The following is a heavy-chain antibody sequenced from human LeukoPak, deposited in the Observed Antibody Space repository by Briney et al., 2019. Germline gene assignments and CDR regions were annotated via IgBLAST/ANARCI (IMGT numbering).Heavy chain of an antibody. Sequence: GAPVKVSCKASGGTFSSYAISWVRQAPGQGLEWMGRIIPILGIANYAQKFQGRVTITADKSTSTAYMELSSLRSEDTAVYYCARGGLLDSSGYYYNDYWGQGTLVTVSS. J-gene: IGHJ4*02. CDR2: IIPILGIA. CDR3: ARGGLLDSSGYYYNDY. CDR1: GGTFSSYA. D-gene: IGHD3-22*01. V-gene: IGHV1-69*04.